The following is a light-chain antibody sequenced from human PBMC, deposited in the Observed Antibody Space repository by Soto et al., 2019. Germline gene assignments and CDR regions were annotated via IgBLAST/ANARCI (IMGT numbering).Light chain of an antibody. CDR2: DVS. V-gene: IGLV2-14*01. Sequence: QSALTQPASVSGSPGQSITISCTGTSSDVGGYNYVSWYQQHPGKAPELMIYDVSNRPSGVSNRFSGSKSGNTASLTISGLQAEDEADYYCSSYTSSSFYVFGTGTKLTVL. J-gene: IGLJ1*01. CDR3: SSYTSSSFYV. CDR1: SSDVGGYNY.